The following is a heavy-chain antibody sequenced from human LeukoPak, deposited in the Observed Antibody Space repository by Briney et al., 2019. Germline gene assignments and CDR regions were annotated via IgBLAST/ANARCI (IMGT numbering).Heavy chain of an antibody. V-gene: IGHV3-21*01. CDR1: GFTFSSYS. Sequence: GGSLRLSCAASGFTFSSYSMNWVRQAPGKGLEWVSSISSSSSYIYYADSVKGRFTISRDNAKNSLYLQMNSLRAEDTAVYYCARVLLWPGWWFDPWGQGTLVTVSS. CDR3: ARVLLWPGWWFDP. D-gene: IGHD3-10*01. CDR2: ISSSSSYI. J-gene: IGHJ5*02.